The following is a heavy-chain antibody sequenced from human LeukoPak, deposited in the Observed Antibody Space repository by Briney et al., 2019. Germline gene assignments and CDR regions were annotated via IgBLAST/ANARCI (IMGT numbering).Heavy chain of an antibody. CDR1: GFTFSSYE. CDR2: ISGSGSTT. D-gene: IGHD6-19*01. Sequence: AESLRLSCAASGFTFSSYEMNWVRQAPGKGLEWVSYISGSGSTTHYANSVKGRLTISRDNAKNSLYLQMNSLRAEDTAVYYCARDLGGWYRWFDPWGQGTLVTVSS. J-gene: IGHJ5*02. CDR3: ARDLGGWYRWFDP. V-gene: IGHV3-48*03.